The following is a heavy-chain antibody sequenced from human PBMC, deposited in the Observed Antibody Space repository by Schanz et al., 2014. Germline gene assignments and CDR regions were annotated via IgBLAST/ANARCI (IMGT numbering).Heavy chain of an antibody. CDR1: GFTVSNSY. D-gene: IGHD2-2*01. V-gene: IGHV3-23*04. J-gene: IGHJ4*02. CDR2: ISGSGAST. CDR3: AKVAPAATYLDS. Sequence: DVQLVDSGGGLVQPGGSLRLSCAASGFTVSNSYIHWVRQASGKGLEWVSAISGSGASTYYADSVKGRFTISRDNSKNTLYLQMNSLRAEDTAVYYCAKVAPAATYLDSWGLGTLVTVSS.